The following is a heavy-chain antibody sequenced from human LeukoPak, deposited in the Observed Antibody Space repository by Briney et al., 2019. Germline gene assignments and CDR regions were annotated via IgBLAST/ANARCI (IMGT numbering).Heavy chain of an antibody. Sequence: ASVKVSCKASGYTFTSYDINWVRQATGQGLEWMGWINPNSGNTGYAQKFQGRVTMTRNTSISTAYMELSSLRSEDTAVYYCARGRALMTTVTTDDIYWGQGTLVTVSS. J-gene: IGHJ4*02. V-gene: IGHV1-8*01. CDR1: GYTFTSYD. CDR3: ARGRALMTTVTTDDIY. D-gene: IGHD4-17*01. CDR2: INPNSGNT.